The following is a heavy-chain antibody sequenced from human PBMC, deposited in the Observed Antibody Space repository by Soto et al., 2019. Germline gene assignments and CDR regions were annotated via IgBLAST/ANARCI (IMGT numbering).Heavy chain of an antibody. CDR3: ARARQYYDSEFDP. J-gene: IGHJ5*02. Sequence: SETLCLSWTVSGDSISSGGCYWSWIRQHPGKGLEWIGYISYSGRTYYNPSLKSRLTISLDTSENQFSLKLTSVTAADTAMYSCARARQYYDSEFDPWGQGPLVTVSS. D-gene: IGHD3-22*01. CDR2: ISYSGRT. CDR1: GDSISSGGCY. V-gene: IGHV4-31*02.